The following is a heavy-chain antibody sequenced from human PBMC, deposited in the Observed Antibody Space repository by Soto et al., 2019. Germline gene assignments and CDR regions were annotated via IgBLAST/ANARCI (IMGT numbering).Heavy chain of an antibody. V-gene: IGHV3-23*01. CDR2: VDGSGFTS. CDR3: AKALGLYCGGDCFDAFDV. D-gene: IGHD2-21*02. CDR1: GLTFNSYA. J-gene: IGHJ3*01. Sequence: EVQLLESGGGLVQPGGSLRLSCAASGLTFNSYAMTWVRQAPGRGLEWVSGVDGSGFTSYHADSVKGLFTISRDNSKNTLYLQMNSLRAEDTAVYYCAKALGLYCGGDCFDAFDVWGQGAMVSVSS.